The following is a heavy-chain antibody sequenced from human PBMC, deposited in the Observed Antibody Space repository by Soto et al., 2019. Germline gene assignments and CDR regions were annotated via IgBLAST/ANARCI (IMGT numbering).Heavy chain of an antibody. CDR2: ISGGGGST. D-gene: IGHD2-21*02. Sequence: EVQLLESGGGLEQPGGSLGLSCAASGFTFSSYARSWVRQAPGKGLEWVSSISGGGGSTYYTDSVKGRFTISRDNSKNTLYLQMNSLRAEDTAVYYCAKGCGGDCYSGVDSWGQGTLVTVSS. CDR1: GFTFSSYA. CDR3: AKGCGGDCYSGVDS. V-gene: IGHV3-23*01. J-gene: IGHJ5*01.